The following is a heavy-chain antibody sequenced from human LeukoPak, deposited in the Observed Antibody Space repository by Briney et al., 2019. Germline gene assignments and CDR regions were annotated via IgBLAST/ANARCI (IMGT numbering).Heavy chain of an antibody. Sequence: SGPTLVNPTQTLTLTCTFSGFSLSTSGVGVGWIRQPPGKALEWLALIYWNDDKRYSPSLKSRLTITKDTSKDQVVLTMTNMDPVDTATYYCAHAHYYGSASYYITDTGAFDYWGQGTLVTVSS. CDR3: AHAHYYGSASYYITDTGAFDY. CDR1: GFSLSTSGVG. D-gene: IGHD3-10*01. J-gene: IGHJ4*02. CDR2: IYWNDDK. V-gene: IGHV2-5*01.